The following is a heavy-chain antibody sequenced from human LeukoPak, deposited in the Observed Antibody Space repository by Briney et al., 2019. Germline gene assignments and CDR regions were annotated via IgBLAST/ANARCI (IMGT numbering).Heavy chain of an antibody. CDR1: GFTFSNFG. CDR3: AKTGRGEWELQVQH. CDR2: ISYDGKDK. J-gene: IGHJ1*01. V-gene: IGHV3-30*02. Sequence: PGGSLRLSCATSGFTFSNFGMNWVRQAPGKGLQWVAFISYDGKDKYYSDSVKGRITISRDNSKNTLYLQMNSLRAEDTAVYYCAKTGRGEWELQVQHWARAPWSPSPQ. D-gene: IGHD1-26*01.